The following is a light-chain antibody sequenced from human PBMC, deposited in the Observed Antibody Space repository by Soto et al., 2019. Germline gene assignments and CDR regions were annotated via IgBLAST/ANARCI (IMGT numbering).Light chain of an antibody. J-gene: IGKJ2*02. CDR1: QSISNS. V-gene: IGKV3-11*01. Sequence: EVVLTQSPATLSLSPGERATLSCRASQSISNSLAWYQQKPGQAPRLLIYEASNRATGIPARFSGTGSGTDFTLTLSSLEPEDFAVYYCQQRYNWPPCTFGQGTKLEIK. CDR3: QQRYNWPPCT. CDR2: EAS.